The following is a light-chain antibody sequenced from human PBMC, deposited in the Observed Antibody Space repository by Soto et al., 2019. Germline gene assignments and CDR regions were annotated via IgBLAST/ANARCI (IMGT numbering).Light chain of an antibody. CDR1: SGSIASNY. V-gene: IGLV6-57*01. J-gene: IGLJ3*02. CDR3: QYYDATNQV. Sequence: NFMLTQPHSVSESPGKTVIISCTRSSGSIASNYVQWYQQRPGSSPTTVIYDDNQRPSGVPDRFSGSIDSSSNSASLTISGLETEDEADYFCQYYDATNQVFGGGTKLTVL. CDR2: DDN.